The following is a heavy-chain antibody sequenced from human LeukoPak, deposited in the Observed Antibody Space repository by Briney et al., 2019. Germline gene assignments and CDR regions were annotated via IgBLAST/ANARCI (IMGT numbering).Heavy chain of an antibody. Sequence: SGGSLRLSCAASGLTFSSYAMHWVRQAPGKGLEWVAILSYDGSNKYYADSVKGRFIISRDNSNNTLYLQMNSLRADDTAVYYCASTPFIWYSSGWTDAFDIWGQGTMVTVSS. J-gene: IGHJ3*02. D-gene: IGHD6-19*01. V-gene: IGHV3-30-3*01. CDR3: ASTPFIWYSSGWTDAFDI. CDR2: LSYDGSNK. CDR1: GLTFSSYA.